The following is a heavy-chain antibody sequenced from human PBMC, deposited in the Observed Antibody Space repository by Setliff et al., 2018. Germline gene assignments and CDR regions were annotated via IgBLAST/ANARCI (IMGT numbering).Heavy chain of an antibody. J-gene: IGHJ5*02. V-gene: IGHV4-59*08. CDR1: GDSIFDNY. Sequence: PSETLSLTCSVSGDSIFDNYWSWIRQSPGRGLEWIAYISYTGSTNYNPSLKSRVAMSVDKAKNQFSLNLRSVSAADTAIYYCAKHGEESKVTTYLASWGQGTLVTVSS. D-gene: IGHD4-17*01. CDR3: AKHGEESKVTTYLAS. CDR2: ISYTGST.